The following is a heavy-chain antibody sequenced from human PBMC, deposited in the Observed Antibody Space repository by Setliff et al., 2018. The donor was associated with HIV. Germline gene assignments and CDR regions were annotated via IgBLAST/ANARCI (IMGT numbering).Heavy chain of an antibody. CDR2: VYYTGKT. D-gene: IGHD4-4*01. V-gene: IGHV4-31*03. CDR1: GGSLISGGYY. CDR3: ARDLTSNSNCFEP. Sequence: TSETLSLTCSVSGGSLISGGYYWSWIRRHPGKGLEWIGYVYYTGKTYYNPSLESRISMSVDTSKNQFSLKLTSVTAADTAIYYCARDLTSNSNCFEPWGQGTQVTVSS. J-gene: IGHJ5*02.